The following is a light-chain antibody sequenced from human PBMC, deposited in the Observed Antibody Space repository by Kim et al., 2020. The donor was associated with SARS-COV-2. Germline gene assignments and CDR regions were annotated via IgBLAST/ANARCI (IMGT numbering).Light chain of an antibody. Sequence: SASIGDRVTITCQASQDISNYLNWYQHKPGKAPKLLIYDASNLETGVPSRFSGSRSGTHFTFTISSLQPEDIATYYCLHYDNLPVTFGQGTKLEI. V-gene: IGKV1-33*01. CDR2: DAS. J-gene: IGKJ2*01. CDR1: QDISNY. CDR3: LHYDNLPVT.